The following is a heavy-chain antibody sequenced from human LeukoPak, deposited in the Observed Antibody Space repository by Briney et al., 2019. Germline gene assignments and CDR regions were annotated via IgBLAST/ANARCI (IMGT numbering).Heavy chain of an antibody. D-gene: IGHD4-23*01. CDR3: ARDDDYGGNGAFDI. CDR1: GFTFSSYW. J-gene: IGHJ3*02. V-gene: IGHV3-7*01. Sequence: GGSLRLSCAASGFTFSSYWRSWVRQAPGKGLEWVANIKQDGSEKYYVDSVKGRFTISRDNAKNSLYLQMNSLRAEDTAVYYCARDDDYGGNGAFDIWGQGTMVTVSS. CDR2: IKQDGSEK.